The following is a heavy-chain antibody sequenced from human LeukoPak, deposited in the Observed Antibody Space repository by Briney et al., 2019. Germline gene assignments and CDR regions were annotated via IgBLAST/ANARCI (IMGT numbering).Heavy chain of an antibody. CDR2: IRGSGSGSGSGM. D-gene: IGHD7-27*01. V-gene: IGHV3-48*04. Sequence: PGGSLRLSCAASGFIFSDYSMNWVRQAPGKGLEWVSNIRGSGSGSGSGMYYADSVKGRFTNSRDDAKNSLYLQMSSLRAEDTAFYYCARDNNWGFDYWGQGALVTVSS. CDR1: GFIFSDYS. J-gene: IGHJ4*02. CDR3: ARDNNWGFDY.